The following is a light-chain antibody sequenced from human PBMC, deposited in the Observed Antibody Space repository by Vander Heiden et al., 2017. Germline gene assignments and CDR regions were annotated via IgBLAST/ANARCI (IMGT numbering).Light chain of an antibody. CDR3: MQAVQTPLT. J-gene: IGKJ4*01. Sequence: DLVMTQSPFSLPVTPVDPAPISCRSSQSLLHSNGYNYLDWYLQKPGQSPQLLIYLGSNRASGVPDRFSGSGSGTDFTLKISRVEAEDVGVYYCMQAVQTPLTFGAGTKVEIK. CDR2: LGS. CDR1: QSLLHSNGYNY. V-gene: IGKV2-28*01.